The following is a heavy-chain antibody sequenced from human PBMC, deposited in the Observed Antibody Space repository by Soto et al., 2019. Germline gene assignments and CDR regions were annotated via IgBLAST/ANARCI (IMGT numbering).Heavy chain of an antibody. V-gene: IGHV1-69*13. CDR3: AITHCSSTSCWYYYYGMDV. D-gene: IGHD2-2*01. Sequence: SVKVSCKASGGTFSSYAISWVRQAPGQGLEWMGGIIPIFGTANYAQRFQGRVTITADESTSTAYMELSSLRSEDTAVYYCAITHCSSTSCWYYYYGMDVWGQGTTVTVSS. CDR2: IIPIFGTA. CDR1: GGTFSSYA. J-gene: IGHJ6*02.